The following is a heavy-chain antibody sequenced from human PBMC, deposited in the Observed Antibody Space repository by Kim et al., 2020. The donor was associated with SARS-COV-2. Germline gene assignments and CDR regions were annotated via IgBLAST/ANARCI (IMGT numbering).Heavy chain of an antibody. CDR2: ISYDGSNK. D-gene: IGHD6-13*01. CDR1: GFTFSSYA. CDR3: ARDLLSSGYSSSWYPPYYYGMDV. V-gene: IGHV3-30*04. J-gene: IGHJ6*02. Sequence: GGSLRLSCAASGFTFSSYAMHWVRQAPGKGLEWVAVISYDGSNKYYVDSVKGRFTISRDNSKNTLYLQMNSLRAEDTAVYYCARDLLSSGYSSSWYPPYYYGMDVWGQGTTVTVSS.